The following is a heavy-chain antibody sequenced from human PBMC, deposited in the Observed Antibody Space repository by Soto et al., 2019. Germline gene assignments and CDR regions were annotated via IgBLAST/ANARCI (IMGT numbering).Heavy chain of an antibody. CDR2: ISAYNGNT. CDR3: ARVDMGYCSGGSCYSIDY. Sequence: QVQLVQSGAEVKKPGASVKVSCKASGYTFTSYGISWVRQAPGQGLEWMGWISAYNGNTNYAQKLQGRVTMTTDTSTSTAYMELRSLRSDDTAVYYCARVDMGYCSGGSCYSIDYWGQGTLVTVSS. D-gene: IGHD2-15*01. V-gene: IGHV1-18*01. CDR1: GYTFTSYG. J-gene: IGHJ4*02.